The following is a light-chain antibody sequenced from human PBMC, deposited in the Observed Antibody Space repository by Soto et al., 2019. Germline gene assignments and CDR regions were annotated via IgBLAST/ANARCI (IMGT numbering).Light chain of an antibody. CDR1: QSVSSR. CDR2: GAS. V-gene: IGKV3-20*01. CDR3: QHYGGAPIT. Sequence: EIVLTQYPGTLSFSPGERSTLSCRASQSVSSRLAWYQHKPGQAPRLLISGASSRATGIPDRFSGSGSGTDFTLTISRLEPEDFALYYCQHYGGAPITFGQGTRLEIK. J-gene: IGKJ5*01.